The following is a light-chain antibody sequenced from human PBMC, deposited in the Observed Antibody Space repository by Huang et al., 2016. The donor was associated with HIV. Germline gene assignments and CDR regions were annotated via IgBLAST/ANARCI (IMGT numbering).Light chain of an antibody. CDR2: GAS. CDR3: QQTYNTPWT. V-gene: IGKV1-39*01. J-gene: IGKJ1*01. Sequence: DIQMTQSPSSLFSSVGDRVTITCRASQNIRRYLNWYQQKPGKGPNLLIYGASDLQSGAQSRFSGSGSGTDFTLTSNSLQPEDFATYYCQQTYNTPWTFGQGTKVEFK. CDR1: QNIRRY.